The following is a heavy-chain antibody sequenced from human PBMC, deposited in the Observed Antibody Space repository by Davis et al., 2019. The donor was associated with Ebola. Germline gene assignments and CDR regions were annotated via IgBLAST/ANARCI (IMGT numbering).Heavy chain of an antibody. CDR1: GGSISSYY. V-gene: IGHV4-59*01. CDR3: ARVRYYPFYYGMDV. Sequence: SETLSLTCTVSGGSISSYYWRWIRQPPGKGLEWIGYIYYSGSTNYNPSLKSRVTISVDTSKNQFSLKLSSVTAADTAVYYCARVRYYPFYYGMDVWGKGTTVTVSS. CDR2: IYYSGST. D-gene: IGHD3-16*02. J-gene: IGHJ6*04.